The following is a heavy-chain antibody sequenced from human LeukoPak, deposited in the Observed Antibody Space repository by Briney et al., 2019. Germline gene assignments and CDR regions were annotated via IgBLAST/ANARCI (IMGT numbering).Heavy chain of an antibody. J-gene: IGHJ4*02. CDR2: ITHSGST. V-gene: IGHV4-34*01. Sequence: PSETLSLTCAVSGASFSGFFWTWVRQPPGKGLEWIGEITHSGSTTYNPPLKSRVTISVDTSKNQFSLILISVTAADTDVYYCALVRSELWLSYWGQGTLVTVSS. CDR1: GASFSGFF. D-gene: IGHD5-18*01. CDR3: ALVRSELWLSY.